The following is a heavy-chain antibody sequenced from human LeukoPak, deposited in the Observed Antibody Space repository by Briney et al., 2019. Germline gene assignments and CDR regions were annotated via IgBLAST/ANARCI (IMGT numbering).Heavy chain of an antibody. V-gene: IGHV4-4*07. CDR1: GGSISSYY. D-gene: IGHD3-10*01. CDR3: ARVRSGSPSSYYYYMDV. J-gene: IGHJ6*03. CDR2: IYTSGST. Sequence: SETLSLTCTVSGGSISSYYWSWIRQPAGKGLEWIGRIYTSGSTNYNPSLKSRVTMSVDTSKNQFSLKLSSVTAADTAVYYCARVRSGSPSSYYYYMDVWGKGTTVTVSS.